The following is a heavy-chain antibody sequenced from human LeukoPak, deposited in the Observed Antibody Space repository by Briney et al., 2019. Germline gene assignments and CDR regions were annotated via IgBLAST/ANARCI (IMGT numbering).Heavy chain of an antibody. Sequence: GGALRLSCAASGFTFSSYAMSWVRQPPGEGLEWVSAVSNSGATTYYADSVKGRFTISRDNSKNTLFLQMNSLRAEDTAVYYCARAHTKYVDVVATNYWGQGTLVTVSS. CDR2: VSNSGATT. V-gene: IGHV3-23*01. J-gene: IGHJ4*02. CDR1: GFTFSSYA. CDR3: ARAHTKYVDVVATNY. D-gene: IGHD5-12*01.